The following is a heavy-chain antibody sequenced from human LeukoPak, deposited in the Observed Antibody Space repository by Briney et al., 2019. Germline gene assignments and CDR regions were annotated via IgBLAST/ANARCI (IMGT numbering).Heavy chain of an antibody. CDR3: ARDRYDSSGYYYWFDY. CDR2: INPSGGST. V-gene: IGHV1-46*01. Sequence: GASVNVSCKASGGTFSSYAISWVRQAPGQGLEWMGIINPSGGSTSYAQKFQGRVTMTRDTSTSTVYMELSSLRSEDTAVYYCARDRYDSSGYYYWFDYWGQGTLVTVSS. D-gene: IGHD3-22*01. J-gene: IGHJ4*02. CDR1: GGTFSSYA.